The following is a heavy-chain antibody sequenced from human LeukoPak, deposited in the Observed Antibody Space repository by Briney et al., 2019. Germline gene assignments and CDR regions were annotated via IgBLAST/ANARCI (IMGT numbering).Heavy chain of an antibody. CDR1: GCSISSGAYY. D-gene: IGHD3-3*01. Sequence: SQTLSLTCTVSGCSISSGAYYWVWLRQHPGKGLEGIGYIYYSGSNYYNPFHKSRATISLDTSKNQFSLMMSSVTAADTAVYYWARTGTIFGVVIANWGQGTLVTVSS. J-gene: IGHJ1*01. CDR3: ARTGTIFGVVIAN. V-gene: IGHV4-31*03. CDR2: IYYSGSN.